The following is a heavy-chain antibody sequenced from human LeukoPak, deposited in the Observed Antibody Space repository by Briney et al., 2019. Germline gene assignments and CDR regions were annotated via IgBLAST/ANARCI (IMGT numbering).Heavy chain of an antibody. D-gene: IGHD6-13*01. CDR2: IKPDGSVG. CDR1: GFTFSSYW. J-gene: IGHJ4*02. V-gene: IGHV3-7*01. Sequence: AGSLRLSCAASGFTFSSYWLTWVRQGPGKGLGWVANIKPDGSVGYYVDSVRGRFIISRDNAGNSLYLQMNSLRVEDTAVYYCTQNLVAAAGDHWGQGTLLIVSS. CDR3: TQNLVAAAGDH.